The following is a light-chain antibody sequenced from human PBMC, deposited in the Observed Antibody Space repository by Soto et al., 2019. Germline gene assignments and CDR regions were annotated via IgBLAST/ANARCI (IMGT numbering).Light chain of an antibody. Sequence: DIQMTQSPSSLSASVGDRVTITCRASQGISNYLAWYQQKPGEVPKLLIYAASTLQSGVPSRFSGSGSGTDFTHTISSLQPEDVASYYCQKYNSAPKTFGQGTKVEIK. J-gene: IGKJ1*01. CDR1: QGISNY. CDR3: QKYNSAPKT. CDR2: AAS. V-gene: IGKV1-27*01.